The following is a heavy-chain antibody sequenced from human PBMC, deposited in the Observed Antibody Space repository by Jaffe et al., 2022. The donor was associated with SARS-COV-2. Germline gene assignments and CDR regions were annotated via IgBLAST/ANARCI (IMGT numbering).Heavy chain of an antibody. Sequence: EVQLVESGGGLIQPGGSLRLSCSASGFTVSSNYMSWVRQAPGKGLEWVSVIYPAGDTYYADAVKGRFTISRDDSVNTLYLQMNTLRAEDTALYYCAKGCTCAFDAFDIWGQGTMVTVSS. V-gene: IGHV3-53*01. CDR1: GFTVSSNY. CDR3: AKGCTCAFDAFDI. J-gene: IGHJ3*02. CDR2: IYPAGDT.